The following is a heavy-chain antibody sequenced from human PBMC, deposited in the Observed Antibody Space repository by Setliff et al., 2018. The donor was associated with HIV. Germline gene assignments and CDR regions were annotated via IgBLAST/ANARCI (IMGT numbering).Heavy chain of an antibody. CDR2: IYTSGST. J-gene: IGHJ5*02. CDR1: GGSFSGYY. V-gene: IGHV4-4*08. D-gene: IGHD6-19*01. CDR3: ARGGSSGGYAWFDP. Sequence: SETLSLTCAVYGGSFSGYYWSWIRQPPGKGLEWIGHIYTSGSTNYNPSLKSRVTISVDTSKNQFSLKLSSVTAADTAVYYCARGGSSGGYAWFDPWGQGTLVTVSS.